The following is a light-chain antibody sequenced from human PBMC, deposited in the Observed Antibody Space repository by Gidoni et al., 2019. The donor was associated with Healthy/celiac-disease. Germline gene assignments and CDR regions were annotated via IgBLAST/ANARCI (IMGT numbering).Light chain of an antibody. V-gene: IGKV4-1*01. Sequence: DFVMTQSPESLAVSPGERATINCKSSQSVYYSPHNYNYLAWYQQRPGQPPKLPIYWASTRASGVPDRISGSGSGTDFTLTINNLQAEDVAVYYCQQYITSRPAFGGGTRVEI. CDR1: QSVYYSPHNYNY. J-gene: IGKJ4*01. CDR2: WAS. CDR3: QQYITSRPA.